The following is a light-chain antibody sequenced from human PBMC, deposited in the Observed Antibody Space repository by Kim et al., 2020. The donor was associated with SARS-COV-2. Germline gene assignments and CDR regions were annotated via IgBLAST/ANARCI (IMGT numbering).Light chain of an antibody. CDR1: SGSIASNY. CDR3: QSYDSSNAWV. J-gene: IGLJ3*02. V-gene: IGLV6-57*03. Sequence: KTVTISCTRSSGSIASNYVEWYQQSPGSAPTTVIYEDNQRPSGVPDRFSGSIDSSSNSASLTISGLKTEDEADYYCQSYDSSNAWVFGGGTKVTVL. CDR2: EDN.